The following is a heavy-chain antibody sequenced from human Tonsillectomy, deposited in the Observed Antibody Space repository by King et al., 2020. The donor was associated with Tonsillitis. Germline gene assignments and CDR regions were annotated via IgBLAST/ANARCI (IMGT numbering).Heavy chain of an antibody. CDR2: IFYSGST. V-gene: IGHV4-59*01. D-gene: IGHD3-22*01. J-gene: IGHJ3*02. Sequence: QLQESGPGLVKPSETLSLTCTVSGGSISSYYWSWIRQPPGKGLEWIGYIFYSGSTNYNPSLKSRVTISVDTSKNQFSLKLSSVTAADTAVYYCARDIGYYDSGGYENGDAFDIWGQGTVVTVSS. CDR1: GGSISSYY. CDR3: ARDIGYYDSGGYENGDAFDI.